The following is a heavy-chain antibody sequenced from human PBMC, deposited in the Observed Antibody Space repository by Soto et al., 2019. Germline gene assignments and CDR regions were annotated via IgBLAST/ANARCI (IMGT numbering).Heavy chain of an antibody. J-gene: IGHJ4*02. Sequence: ASVKVSCKASGYSFTSYDINWVRQATGQGLEWMGWMNPNNGNTDYAQKFQGRLTMTRNTSTSTAYMELSSLRSEDTAVYYCARGRRSGGSCYLYWGQGTLVTVSS. CDR1: GYSFTSYD. D-gene: IGHD2-15*01. CDR3: ARGRRSGGSCYLY. CDR2: MNPNNGNT. V-gene: IGHV1-8*01.